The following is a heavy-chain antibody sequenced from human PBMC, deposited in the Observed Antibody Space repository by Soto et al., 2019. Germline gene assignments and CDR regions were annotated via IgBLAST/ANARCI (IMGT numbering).Heavy chain of an antibody. CDR3: ASTEDYYDSSGYYH. V-gene: IGHV4-34*01. CDR2: INHSGST. D-gene: IGHD3-22*01. J-gene: IGHJ5*02. CDR1: GGSFSGYY. Sequence: SETLSLTCAVYGGSFSGYYWSWIRQPPGKGLEWIGEINHSGSTNYNPSLKSRVTISVDTSKNQFSLKLSSVTAADTAVYYCASTEDYYDSSGYYHWGQGTLVTVSS.